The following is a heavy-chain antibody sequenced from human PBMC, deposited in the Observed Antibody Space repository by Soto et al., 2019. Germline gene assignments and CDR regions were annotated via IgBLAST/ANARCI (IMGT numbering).Heavy chain of an antibody. J-gene: IGHJ6*03. CDR1: GTSFSRYY. D-gene: IGHD3-10*01. V-gene: IGHV4-34*01. CDR2: ISHSGST. Sequence: SETLSLTSAVYGTSFSRYYWSWISQAPGKGLEWIGEISHSGSTNYNPSLKSRVMISLDTSKAQFSLKLGSVSAADTAVYYCARGPYGSGIRSPYYNYYMDVWGKGTTVTVSS. CDR3: ARGPYGSGIRSPYYNYYMDV.